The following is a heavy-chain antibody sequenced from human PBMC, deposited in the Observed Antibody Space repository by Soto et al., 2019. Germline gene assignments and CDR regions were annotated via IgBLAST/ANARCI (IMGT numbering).Heavy chain of an antibody. CDR3: AKFTQTLGYCSSTSCYSYYYGMDV. V-gene: IGHV3-23*01. J-gene: IGHJ6*02. CDR1: GFTFSSYA. Sequence: GGSLRLSCAASGFTFSSYAMSWVRQAPGKGLEWVSAISGSGGSTYYADSVKGRFTISRDNSKNTLYLQMNSLRAEDTAVYYCAKFTQTLGYCSSTSCYSYYYGMDVWGQGTTVTVSS. D-gene: IGHD2-2*01. CDR2: ISGSGGST.